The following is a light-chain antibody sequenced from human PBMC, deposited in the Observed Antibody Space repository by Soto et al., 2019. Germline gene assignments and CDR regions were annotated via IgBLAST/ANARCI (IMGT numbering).Light chain of an antibody. CDR2: DAS. CDR1: QSVSSY. Sequence: EIVLTQSPATLSLSPGERATLSCRASQSVSSYLAWYQQNPGQAPRLLIYDASNRATGIPARFSGSGSGTDFTLTISSLEPEELAVYYCQQRSNWPPLTFGGGTKVEIK. J-gene: IGKJ4*01. CDR3: QQRSNWPPLT. V-gene: IGKV3-11*01.